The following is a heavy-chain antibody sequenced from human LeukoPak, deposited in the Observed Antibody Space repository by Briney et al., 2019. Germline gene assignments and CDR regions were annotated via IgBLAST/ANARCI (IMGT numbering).Heavy chain of an antibody. D-gene: IGHD5-12*01. CDR1: GFTFTTYA. V-gene: IGHV3-23*01. CDR2: ICNTGDST. Sequence: GGSLRLSCAASGFTFTTYAMSWVRQAPGKRLEWVSAICNTGDSTYHADSVKGRFTISRDNSKNTLFLQMNSLRAEDTAVYYCAKDNDPRAYSAYDSYDYWGQGTLVTVSS. CDR3: AKDNDPRAYSAYDSYDY. J-gene: IGHJ4*02.